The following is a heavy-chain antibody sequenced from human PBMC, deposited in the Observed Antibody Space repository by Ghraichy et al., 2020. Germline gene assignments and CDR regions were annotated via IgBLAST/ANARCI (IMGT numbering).Heavy chain of an antibody. V-gene: IGHV3-7*01. CDR3: ARGRRRFDP. D-gene: IGHD5-24*01. CDR2: IKDDGSDK. Sequence: GGSLRLSCAASGFNFNIYWMSWVRQAPGKGLEWVANIKDDGSDKNYVDSVRGRFTISRDNAGKSVSLQMNSLRAEDTAVYYCARGRRRFDPWGQGTLVIVSS. J-gene: IGHJ5*02. CDR1: GFNFNIYW.